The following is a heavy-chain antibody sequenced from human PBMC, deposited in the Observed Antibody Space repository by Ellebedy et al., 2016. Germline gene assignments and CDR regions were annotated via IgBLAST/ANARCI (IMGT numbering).Heavy chain of an antibody. Sequence: GGSLRLSCAASGFTFSSYTMSWVRQVPGKGLEWVSGISGSGVTTYNADSVKGRFNISRDNSKNMMYLHMNSLRVDDTGVYYCAKRSQFSSISCFDYWGQGTLVTVST. CDR3: AKRSQFSSISCFDY. D-gene: IGHD6-13*01. V-gene: IGHV3-23*01. CDR2: ISGSGVTT. J-gene: IGHJ4*02. CDR1: GFTFSSYT.